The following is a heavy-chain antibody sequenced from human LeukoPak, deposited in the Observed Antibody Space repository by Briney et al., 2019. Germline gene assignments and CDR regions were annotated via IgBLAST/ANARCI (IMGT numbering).Heavy chain of an antibody. V-gene: IGHV4-59*01. CDR3: ARGGSGSYYNGRWFDP. D-gene: IGHD3-10*01. CDR1: GGSISSYY. Sequence: SETLSLTCTVSGGSISSYYWSWIRQPPGKGLEWIGYIYYSGSTNYNPSLKSRVTISVDTSKNQFSLKLSSVTAADTAVYCCARGGSGSYYNGRWFDPWGQGTLVTVSS. J-gene: IGHJ5*02. CDR2: IYYSGST.